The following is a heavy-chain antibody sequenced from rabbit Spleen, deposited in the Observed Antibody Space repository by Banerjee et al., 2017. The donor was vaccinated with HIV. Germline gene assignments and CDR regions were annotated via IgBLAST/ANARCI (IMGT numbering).Heavy chain of an antibody. D-gene: IGHD7-1*01. V-gene: IGHV1S45*01. CDR2: INAITGKA. Sequence: QERLKESGGGLVTPGGTLTLTCTASGFSFSNKAVMCWVRQAPGKGLDWIACINAITGKAVYANWAKGRSTFSKTSSTTVTLQMTSLTVADTATYFCARDTGTSFSSYGMDLWGPGTLVTVS. J-gene: IGHJ6*01. CDR3: ARDTGTSFSSYGMDL. CDR1: GFSFSNKAV.